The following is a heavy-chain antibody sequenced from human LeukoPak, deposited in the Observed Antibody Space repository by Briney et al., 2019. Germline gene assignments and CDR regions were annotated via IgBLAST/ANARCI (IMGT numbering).Heavy chain of an antibody. Sequence: PSETLSLTCTVSGGSISSGDYYWSWVRQPPGKGLECIGYIYYSGSTYYNPSLKSRVTISVDTSKNQFSLKLSSVTAADTAVYYCARQTRGYSYGYYYYYMDVWGKGTTVTVSS. CDR1: GGSISSGDYY. CDR2: IYYSGST. CDR3: ARQTRGYSYGYYYYYMDV. J-gene: IGHJ6*03. V-gene: IGHV4-30-4*08. D-gene: IGHD5-18*01.